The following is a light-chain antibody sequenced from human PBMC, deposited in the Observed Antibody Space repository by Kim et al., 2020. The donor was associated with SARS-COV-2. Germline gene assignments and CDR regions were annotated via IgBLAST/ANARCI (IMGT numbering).Light chain of an antibody. Sequence: ASTRDRVTITCRARQGISSYLAWYQQKPRQAPQVLFYAASTLQSGVPSRFSGSGSGTDFTLTISCLQSEDFATYYCQQYYTYPRTFGQGTTVDIK. V-gene: IGKV1-8*01. CDR3: QQYYTYPRT. CDR1: QGISSY. J-gene: IGKJ1*01. CDR2: AAS.